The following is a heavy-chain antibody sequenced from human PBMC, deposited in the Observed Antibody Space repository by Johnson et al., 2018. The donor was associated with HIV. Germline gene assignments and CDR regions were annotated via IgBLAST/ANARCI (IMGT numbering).Heavy chain of an antibody. V-gene: IGHV3-30*02. CDR1: GFAFNAYG. D-gene: IGHD1-1*01. CDR2: IRYDGSNK. CDR3: ARARNWNDDDAFDI. J-gene: IGHJ3*02. Sequence: QVQVVESGGGVVQPGGSLTLSCAASGFAFNAYGMHWVRQAPGKGLQWVTFIRYDGSNKYYADSVKGRFTISRDNSKNTLYLQMNSLRAEDTAVYYCARARNWNDDDAFDIWGQGTMVTVSS.